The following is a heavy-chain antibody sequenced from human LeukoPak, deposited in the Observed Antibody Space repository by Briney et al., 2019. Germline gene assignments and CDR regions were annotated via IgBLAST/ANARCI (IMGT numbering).Heavy chain of an antibody. CDR2: ISSSSSYI. V-gene: IGHV3-21*01. J-gene: IGHJ4*02. CDR1: GFTFSSYS. D-gene: IGHD3-22*01. CDR3: ASAFDSSGYYPFDY. Sequence: GGSLRLSCAASGFTFSSYSMNWVRQAPGKGLEWVSSISSSSSYIYYADSVKGRFTISRDNAKNSLYPQMNSLRAEDTAVYYCASAFDSSGYYPFDYWGQGTLVTVSS.